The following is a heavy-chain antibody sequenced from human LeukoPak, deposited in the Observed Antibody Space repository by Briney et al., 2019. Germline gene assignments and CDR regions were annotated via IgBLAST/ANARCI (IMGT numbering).Heavy chain of an antibody. Sequence: PGGSLRLSCAASGSTFSNYDMSWVRQAPGKGLEWVSSISTTSDYIYYAGSVKGRFTVSRDNAKNSLFLQMNSLRAEDTAVYYCARGVGVTIRTSNFDYWGQGTLVTASS. V-gene: IGHV3-21*01. D-gene: IGHD1-26*01. CDR1: GSTFSNYD. CDR3: ARGVGVTIRTSNFDY. J-gene: IGHJ4*02. CDR2: ISTTSDYI.